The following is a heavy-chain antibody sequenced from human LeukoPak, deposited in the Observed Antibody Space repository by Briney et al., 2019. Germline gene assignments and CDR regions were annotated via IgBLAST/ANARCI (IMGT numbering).Heavy chain of an antibody. V-gene: IGHV3-11*01. CDR2: ISSSGSTI. Sequence: GGSLRLSCAASGFTFSDYYMSWIRQAPGKGQEWVSYISSSGSTIYYADSVKGRFTISRDNSKNTLYLQMNSLRAEDTAVYYCAKEGDSSGYYYPRGMDVWGQGTTVTVSS. CDR3: AKEGDSSGYYYPRGMDV. CDR1: GFTFSDYY. J-gene: IGHJ6*02. D-gene: IGHD3-22*01.